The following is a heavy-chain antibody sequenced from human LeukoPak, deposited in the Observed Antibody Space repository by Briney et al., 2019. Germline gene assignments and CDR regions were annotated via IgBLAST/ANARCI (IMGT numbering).Heavy chain of an antibody. CDR1: GFTFSSYE. CDR2: ISNSDTTI. J-gene: IGHJ4*02. Sequence: GGSLRLSCAASGFTFSSYEMNWVRQAPGKGLQWVSYISNSDTTIFYADSVKGRFTISRDNAKNSLYLQMNSLRAEDTAVYYCERRYGGYGDYWGQGTLVTVSS. V-gene: IGHV3-48*03. CDR3: ERRYGGYGDY. D-gene: IGHD4-17*01.